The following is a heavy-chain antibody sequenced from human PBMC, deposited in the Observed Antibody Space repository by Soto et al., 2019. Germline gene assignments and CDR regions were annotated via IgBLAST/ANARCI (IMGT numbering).Heavy chain of an antibody. J-gene: IGHJ6*02. Sequence: PSETLAFTCTVSGDSIRSGNHYWSWIRQPPGNGLEWIGYIYYSGSTYYSPSLKSRVTISVDTSKNQFSLKLNSVTAADTAVYYCARVDILTVHGCMDVWGQGTTVTVSS. CDR2: IYYSGST. CDR3: ARVDILTVHGCMDV. D-gene: IGHD3-9*01. V-gene: IGHV4-30-4*01. CDR1: GDSIRSGNHY.